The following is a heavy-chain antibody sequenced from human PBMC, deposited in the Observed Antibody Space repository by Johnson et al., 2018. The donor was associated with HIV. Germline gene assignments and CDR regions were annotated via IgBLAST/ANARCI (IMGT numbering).Heavy chain of an antibody. J-gene: IGHJ3*02. D-gene: IGHD1-7*01. CDR3: AKDFDELSGFDI. CDR1: GFTFSCYV. CDR2: ISYDGSNK. V-gene: IGHV3-30*18. Sequence: QVQLVESGGGVVKPGRSLRLSCSASGFTFSCYVMHWVRQAPGKGLEWVAVISYDGSNKYYADSVKGRFTISRDNSKNTLYLQMNSLRVEDTAVYYCAKDFDELSGFDIWGQGTMVTDSS.